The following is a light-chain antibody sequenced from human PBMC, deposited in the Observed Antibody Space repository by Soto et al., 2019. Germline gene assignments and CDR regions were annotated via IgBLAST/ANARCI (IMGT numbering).Light chain of an antibody. Sequence: QSVLAQPASVSGSPGQPITISCTGTSSDVGAYKFVSWYQHHPGRAPKLIIFEVTNRPSGVSSRFSGSKSGNTASLTISRLLPEDEAEYFCNSYTNNTTLVFGGGTKLTVL. V-gene: IGLV2-14*01. CDR3: NSYTNNTTLV. J-gene: IGLJ2*01. CDR1: SSDVGAYKF. CDR2: EVT.